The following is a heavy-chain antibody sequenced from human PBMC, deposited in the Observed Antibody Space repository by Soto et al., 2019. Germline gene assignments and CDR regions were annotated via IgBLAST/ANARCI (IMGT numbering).Heavy chain of an antibody. D-gene: IGHD1-1*01. CDR2: IDTSTTYK. Sequence: EVQLVESGGGLVKPGGSLRLSCAASGFSLSSFTMNWVRQAPGKGLEWVSSIDTSTTYKFYADSVTGRFTISRDNAKKSVSLQMNIPSAEDTAVYYWARQTRCSRWNDGLMDAWGQRTTVTVSS. J-gene: IGHJ6*02. V-gene: IGHV3-21*01. CDR3: ARQTRCSRWNDGLMDA. CDR1: GFSLSSFT.